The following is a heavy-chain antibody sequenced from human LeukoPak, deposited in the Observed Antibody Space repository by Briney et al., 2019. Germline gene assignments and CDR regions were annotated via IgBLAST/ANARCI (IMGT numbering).Heavy chain of an antibody. CDR1: GFTFTSHW. CDR3: ARLSVGKIDY. J-gene: IGHJ4*02. D-gene: IGHD1-14*01. CDR2: IKQDGSEK. V-gene: IGHV3-7*01. Sequence: GGSLRLSCAASGFTFTSHWMSWFRQAPGKGLEWVANIKQDGSEKYYVDSMKGRFTISRDNAKNSLHLQMNSLRAEDTAVYFRARLSVGKIDYWGQGTLVTVSS.